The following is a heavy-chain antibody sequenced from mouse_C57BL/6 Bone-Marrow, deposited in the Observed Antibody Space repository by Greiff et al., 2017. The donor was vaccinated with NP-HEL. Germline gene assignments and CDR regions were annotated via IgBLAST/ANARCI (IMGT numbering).Heavy chain of an antibody. Sequence: VKLMESGPGLVAPSQSLSITCTVSGFSLTSYAISWVRQPPGKGLEWLGVIWTGGGTNYNSALKSRLSISKDNSKSQVFLKMNSLQTDDTARYYCARNGDPYYSNYFDYWGQGTTLTVSS. D-gene: IGHD2-5*01. CDR2: IWTGGGT. J-gene: IGHJ2*01. CDR1: GFSLTSYA. CDR3: ARNGDPYYSNYFDY. V-gene: IGHV2-9-1*01.